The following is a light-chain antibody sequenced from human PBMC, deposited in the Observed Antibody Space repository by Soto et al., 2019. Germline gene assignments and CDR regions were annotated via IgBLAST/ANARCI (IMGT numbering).Light chain of an antibody. V-gene: IGKV3-20*01. CDR2: GAS. Sequence: EIVLTQSPGTLSLSPVERATLSFRASQSVSSSYLAWYQQKPGQAPRLLIYGASNGATGIPDRFSGSGSGTDFTLAISRLEPEDFAVYYCQQYGSSGTFGQGTKVDIK. CDR1: QSVSSSY. J-gene: IGKJ1*01. CDR3: QQYGSSGT.